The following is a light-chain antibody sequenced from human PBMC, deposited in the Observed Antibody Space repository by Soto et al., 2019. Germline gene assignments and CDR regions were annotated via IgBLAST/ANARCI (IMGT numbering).Light chain of an antibody. Sequence: DIQMTQSPSTLSASVGDRVTITCRATQSISRYLAWYQQKPGKAPKLLIYKASSLESGVPSRFSGSGSGTEFTLTVSSLQPDDFATYYCQQYYTYWTFDQGTKVEIK. CDR3: QQYYTYWT. V-gene: IGKV1-5*03. CDR2: KAS. J-gene: IGKJ1*01. CDR1: QSISRY.